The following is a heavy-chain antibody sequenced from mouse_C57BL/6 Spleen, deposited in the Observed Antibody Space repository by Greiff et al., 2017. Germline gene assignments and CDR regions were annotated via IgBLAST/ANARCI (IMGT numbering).Heavy chain of an antibody. Sequence: QVHVKQSGAELARPGASVKLSCKASGYTFTSYGISWVKQRTGQGLEWIGEIYPRSGNTYYNEKFKGKATLTADKSSSTAYMELRSLTSEDSAVYYCARWGYDYDCAMDYWGQGTSVTVSS. CDR2: IYPRSGNT. V-gene: IGHV1-81*01. CDR1: GYTFTSYG. J-gene: IGHJ4*01. CDR3: ARWGYDYDCAMDY. D-gene: IGHD2-4*01.